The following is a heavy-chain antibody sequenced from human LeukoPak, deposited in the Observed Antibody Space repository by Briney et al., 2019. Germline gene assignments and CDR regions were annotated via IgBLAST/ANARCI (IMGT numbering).Heavy chain of an antibody. Sequence: GGSLRLSCAASGFTFSSYSMNWVRQAPGKGLEWVSSISSTSSYMYYADSVKGRFTISRDNAKNSLYLQMNSLRAEDTAVYYCARDLGWYATFDYWGQGTLVTVSS. D-gene: IGHD3-3*01. CDR1: GFTFSSYS. J-gene: IGHJ4*02. V-gene: IGHV3-21*01. CDR2: ISSTSSYM. CDR3: ARDLGWYATFDY.